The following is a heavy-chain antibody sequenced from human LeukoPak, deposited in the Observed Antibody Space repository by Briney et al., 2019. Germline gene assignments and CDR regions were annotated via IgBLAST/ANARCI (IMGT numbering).Heavy chain of an antibody. CDR3: ARDSTRDAFDI. CDR2: IKQEGSEK. Sequence: QPGGSLRLSCAASGFTFSSYWMSWVRQAPGKGLEGVANIKQEGSEKYYVDSVKGRFTISRDNGKNSLYLQMNRLRAEDTAVYYCARDSTRDAFDIWGQGTMVTVSS. V-gene: IGHV3-7*01. D-gene: IGHD2/OR15-2a*01. J-gene: IGHJ3*02. CDR1: GFTFSSYW.